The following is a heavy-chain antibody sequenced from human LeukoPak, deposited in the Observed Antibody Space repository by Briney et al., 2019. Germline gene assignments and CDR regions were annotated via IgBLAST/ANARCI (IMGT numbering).Heavy chain of an antibody. CDR1: GFTFSSYG. J-gene: IGHJ3*02. CDR2: ISYDGSNK. Sequence: GGSLRLSCAASGFTFSSYGMHWVRQAPGKGLEWVAVISYDGSNKYYADSVKGRFTISRDNSKNTLYLQMNSLRAEDTAVYYCAKVQYGDDDAFDIWGQGTMVTVSS. V-gene: IGHV3-30*18. CDR3: AKVQYGDDDAFDI. D-gene: IGHD4-17*01.